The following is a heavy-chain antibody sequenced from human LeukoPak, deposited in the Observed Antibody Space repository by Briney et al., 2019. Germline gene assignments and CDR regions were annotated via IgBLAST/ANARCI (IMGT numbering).Heavy chain of an antibody. CDR2: IYYSGST. CDR1: GGSISSYY. D-gene: IGHD3-10*01. CDR3: ARGGYYGSGNDFRFDP. Sequence: SETLSLTCTVSGGSISSYYWSWIRQPPGKGLEWIGYIYYSGSTNYKPSLKSRVTISVNTSKNQFSLKLSSVTAADTAVYYCARGGYYGSGNDFRFDPWGQGTLVTVSS. V-gene: IGHV4-59*01. J-gene: IGHJ5*02.